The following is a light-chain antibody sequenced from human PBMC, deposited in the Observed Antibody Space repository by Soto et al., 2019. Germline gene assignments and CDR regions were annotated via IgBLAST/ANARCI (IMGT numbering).Light chain of an antibody. CDR2: QDT. V-gene: IGLV3-1*01. J-gene: IGLJ1*01. Sequence: SYELTQPPSVSVSPGQTASITCSGDKLGEKYACWYQQRPGQSPVLVIYQDTKRPSGIPERFSGSNSGNTATLTINGTQAMDEADYYCQSWDSRTAVFGAGTKLTV. CDR1: KLGEKY. CDR3: QSWDSRTAV.